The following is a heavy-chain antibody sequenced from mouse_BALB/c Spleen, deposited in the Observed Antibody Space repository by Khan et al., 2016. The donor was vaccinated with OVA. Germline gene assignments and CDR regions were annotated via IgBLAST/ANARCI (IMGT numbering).Heavy chain of an antibody. CDR2: IFPGSVST. D-gene: IGHD2-2*01. J-gene: IGHJ3*01. CDR3: ARGGYGGLAY. Sequence: QVQLQQSGGDLMKPGASVKISCKATGYTFSSYWIEWVKQRPGHGLEWIGQIFPGSVSTTYNEKFKGKATFTADTSSNTAYMQLSSLTSEDSAVYYCARGGYGGLAYWSQGTRVTVAA. V-gene: IGHV1-9*01. CDR1: GYTFSSYW.